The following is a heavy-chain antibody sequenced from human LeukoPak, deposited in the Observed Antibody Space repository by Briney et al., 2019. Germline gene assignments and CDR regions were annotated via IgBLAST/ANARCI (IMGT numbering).Heavy chain of an antibody. D-gene: IGHD2-2*02. V-gene: IGHV4-31*03. CDR3: ARGASGIGYCSSTSCYTVDY. J-gene: IGHJ4*02. Sequence: TLSLTCTVSGGSISSCGYYWSWIRQPPGKGLEWIGYIYYSGSTYYNPSLKSRVTISVDTSKNQFSLKLSSVTAADTAVYYCARGASGIGYCSSTSCYTVDYWGQGTLVTVSS. CDR1: GGSISSCGYY. CDR2: IYYSGST.